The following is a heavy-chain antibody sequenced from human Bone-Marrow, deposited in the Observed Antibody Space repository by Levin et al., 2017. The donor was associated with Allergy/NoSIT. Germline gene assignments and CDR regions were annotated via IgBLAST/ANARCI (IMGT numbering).Heavy chain of an antibody. CDR1: GFNFGTYG. CDR3: ATEGRGAERRYHGMDV. V-gene: IGHV3-30*03. D-gene: IGHD2-15*01. CDR2: ISYAGNKK. Sequence: GGSLRLSCAASGFNFGTYGMHWVRQAPGKGLEWVAMISYAGNKKYYADSDKGRFTISRDNSKNMLYLQLDGLRVDDTAVYYCATEGRGAERRYHGMDVWGQGTTVTVSS. J-gene: IGHJ6*02.